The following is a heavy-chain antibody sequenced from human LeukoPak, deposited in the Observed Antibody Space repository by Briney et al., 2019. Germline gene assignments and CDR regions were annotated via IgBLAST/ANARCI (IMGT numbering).Heavy chain of an antibody. CDR3: AKSTRAVMAMMDV. Sequence: KPGGSLRLSCAASGFTFSSYEMNWVRQAPGKGLEWVSSISSRSTYIYHADSVKGRFTISRDNAKNSLFLQMNSLRAEDTAVYFCAKSTRAVMAMMDVWGKGTTVTVSS. V-gene: IGHV3-21*01. D-gene: IGHD3-16*01. J-gene: IGHJ6*04. CDR2: ISSRSTYI. CDR1: GFTFSSYE.